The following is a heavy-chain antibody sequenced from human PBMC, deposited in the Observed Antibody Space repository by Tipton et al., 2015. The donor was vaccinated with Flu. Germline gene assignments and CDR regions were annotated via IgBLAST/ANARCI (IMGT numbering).Heavy chain of an antibody. J-gene: IGHJ6*02. CDR2: IGSSGDT. CDR1: GFTFNSYG. CDR3: ARGPLPDSNWYNGMDV. Sequence: GSLRLSCQASGFTFNSYGMHWVRQVTGKGLEWVSGIGSSGDTYYAGSVKGQFTISRENAKNSLYLQMNNLRAGDTAVYYCARGPLPDSNWYNGMDVWGQGTSVTV. D-gene: IGHD6-13*01. V-gene: IGHV3-13*01.